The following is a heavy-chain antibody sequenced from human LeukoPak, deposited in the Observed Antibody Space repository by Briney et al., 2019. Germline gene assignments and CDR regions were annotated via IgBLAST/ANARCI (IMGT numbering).Heavy chain of an antibody. CDR3: AHSNSSSPHDY. CDR2: IYWNADK. V-gene: IGHV2-5*01. D-gene: IGHD6-13*01. Sequence: ASGPTLVNPTQTLTLTCTFSGFSLSTFGVGVGWIRQPPGKALEWLALIYWNADKRYSPSLKTRLTITKDTSKTQVVLTMTNMDPVDTATYYCAHSNSSSPHDYWGQGTLVTVSS. CDR1: GFSLSTFGVG. J-gene: IGHJ4*02.